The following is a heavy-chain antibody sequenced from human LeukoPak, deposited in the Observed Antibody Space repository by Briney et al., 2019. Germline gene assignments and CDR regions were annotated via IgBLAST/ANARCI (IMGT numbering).Heavy chain of an antibody. V-gene: IGHV3-15*07. CDR2: IKSKNVGGTT. CDR3: TSHAAFDP. J-gene: IGHJ5*02. Sequence: GGSLRLSCAASGFTFSNDWMNWVRQAPGKGLEWVGRIKSKNVGGTTDYAAPVKGRFTISRDDSKNTVYLQMNSLKIEDTAVYYCTSHAAFDPWGQGTLVTVSS. CDR1: GFTFSNDW.